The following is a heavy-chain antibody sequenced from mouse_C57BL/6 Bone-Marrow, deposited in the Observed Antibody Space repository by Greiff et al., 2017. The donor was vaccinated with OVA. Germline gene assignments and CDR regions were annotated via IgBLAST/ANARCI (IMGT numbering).Heavy chain of an antibody. J-gene: IGHJ4*01. Sequence: EVQRVESGEGLVKPGGSLKLSCAASGFTFSSYAMSWVRQTPEKRLEWVAYISSGGDYIYYADTVKGRFTISRDNARNTLYLQMSSLKSEDTAMYYFTLLLRSQAMDDWGQGTSVTVSS. V-gene: IGHV5-9-1*02. D-gene: IGHD1-1*01. CDR2: ISSGGDYI. CDR3: TLLLRSQAMDD. CDR1: GFTFSSYA.